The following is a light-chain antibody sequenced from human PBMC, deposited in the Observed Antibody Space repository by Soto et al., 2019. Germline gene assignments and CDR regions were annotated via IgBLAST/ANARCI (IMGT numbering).Light chain of an antibody. V-gene: IGLV2-14*01. Sequence: QSGLTQPASVSGSPGQSITISCTGTSSDVGGYKYVSWYQQHPDKAPKLIIFEVSNRPSGISSRFSGSKSGNTASLTISGLQAEDEADYYCASYTSSRTSVIFGRGTKLTVL. J-gene: IGLJ2*01. CDR1: SSDVGGYKY. CDR2: EVS. CDR3: ASYTSSRTSVI.